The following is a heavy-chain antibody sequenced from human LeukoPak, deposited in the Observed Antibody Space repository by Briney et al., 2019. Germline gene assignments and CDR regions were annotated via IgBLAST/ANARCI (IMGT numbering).Heavy chain of an antibody. D-gene: IGHD3-9*01. Sequence: GGSLRLSCAASGFTFSSYAMHWVRQAPGKGLEWVGVISYDGSNKYYADSVKGRFTISRDNSKNTLYLQINSLRAEDTAVYYCARDSAYFDWLTVYYYYYYMDVWGKGTTVTVSS. CDR3: ARDSAYFDWLTVYYYYYYMDV. CDR2: ISYDGSNK. V-gene: IGHV3-30*04. J-gene: IGHJ6*03. CDR1: GFTFSSYA.